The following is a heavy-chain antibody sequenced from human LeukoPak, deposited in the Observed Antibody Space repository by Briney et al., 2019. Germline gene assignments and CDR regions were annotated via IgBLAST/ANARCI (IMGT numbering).Heavy chain of an antibody. CDR3: AKASRIAVAGNNINY. V-gene: IGHV3-23*01. CDR1: GYTFSSYA. Sequence: GASVKVSRKASGYTFSSYAKSWVRQAPGKGLEWVSAISGSGGSTYYADSVKGRSTISRDNSKNTLYLQMNSLRAEDTAVYYCAKASRIAVAGNNINYWGQGTLVTVSS. CDR2: ISGSGGST. D-gene: IGHD6-19*01. J-gene: IGHJ4*02.